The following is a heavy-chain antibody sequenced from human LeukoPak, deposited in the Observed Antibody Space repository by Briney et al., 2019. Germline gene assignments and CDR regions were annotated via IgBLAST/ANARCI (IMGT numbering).Heavy chain of an antibody. J-gene: IGHJ4*02. D-gene: IGHD5-12*01. CDR3: ARDLGYSGYDEGAGFDY. V-gene: IGHV3-66*01. CDR1: GFTVSSNY. CDR2: IYSGGST. Sequence: LAGGSLRLSCAASGFTVSSNYMSWVRQAPGKGLEWVSVIYSGGSTYYADSVKGRFTISRDNSKNTLYLQMNSLRAEDTAVYYCARDLGYSGYDEGAGFDYWGQGTLVTVSS.